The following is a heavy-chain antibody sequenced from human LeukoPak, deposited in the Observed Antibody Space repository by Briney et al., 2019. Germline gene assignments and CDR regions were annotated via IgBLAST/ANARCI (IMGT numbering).Heavy chain of an antibody. CDR3: ARQKNGWRLYSGSSFDY. Sequence: SETLSLTCTVSGSSISIGNYWGWIRPPPGKGLEWIGEIDHSGSTNYNPSLKSRVTISVDTSKNQFSLKLSSVTAADTAAYYCARQKNGWRLYSGSSFDYWGQGTLVTVSS. CDR1: GSSISIGNY. D-gene: IGHD1-26*01. V-gene: IGHV4-38-2*02. J-gene: IGHJ4*02. CDR2: IDHSGST.